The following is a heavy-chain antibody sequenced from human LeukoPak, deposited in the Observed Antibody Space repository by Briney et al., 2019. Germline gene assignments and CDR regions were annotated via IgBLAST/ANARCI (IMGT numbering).Heavy chain of an antibody. D-gene: IGHD3-22*01. Sequence: SETLSLTCTVSGGSISSSSYYWGWIRHPPGKGLEWIGSIYYSGSTNYKPSLRSRVTISVDTSKNQFSLKLSSVTAADTAVYYCARHAGSYYTYNFDYWGQGTLVTVSS. CDR1: GGSISSSSYY. CDR2: IYYSGST. CDR3: ARHAGSYYTYNFDY. J-gene: IGHJ4*02. V-gene: IGHV4-39*01.